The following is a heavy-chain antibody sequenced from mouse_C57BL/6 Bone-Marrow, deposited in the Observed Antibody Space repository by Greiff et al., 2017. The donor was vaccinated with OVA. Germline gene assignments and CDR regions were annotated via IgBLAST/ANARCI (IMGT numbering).Heavy chain of an antibody. CDR3: ARRLLPAIAHFDY. V-gene: IGHV1-69*01. J-gene: IGHJ2*01. CDR2: IDPSDSYT. CDR1: GYTFTSYW. Sequence: QVQLQQPGAELVMPGASVKLSCKASGYTFTSYWMHWVKQRPGQGLEWIGEIDPSDSYTNYNQKFKGKSTLTVDKSSSTAYMQLSSLTSEDSAVYYCARRLLPAIAHFDYWGQGTTLTVSS. D-gene: IGHD1-1*01.